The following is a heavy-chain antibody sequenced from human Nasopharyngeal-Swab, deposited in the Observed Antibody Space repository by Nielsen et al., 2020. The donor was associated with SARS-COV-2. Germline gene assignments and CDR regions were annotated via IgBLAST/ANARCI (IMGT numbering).Heavy chain of an antibody. CDR2: IYYSGST. CDR3: ARAMIAVVINAFDI. Sequence: SETLSLTCTVSGGSISSGGYYWSWIRQRPGKGLEWIGYIYYSGSTYYNPSLKSRVTISVDTSKNQFSLKLSSVTAADTAVYYCARAMIAVVINAFDIWGQGTMVTVSS. CDR1: GGSISSGGYY. V-gene: IGHV4-31*03. D-gene: IGHD3-22*01. J-gene: IGHJ3*02.